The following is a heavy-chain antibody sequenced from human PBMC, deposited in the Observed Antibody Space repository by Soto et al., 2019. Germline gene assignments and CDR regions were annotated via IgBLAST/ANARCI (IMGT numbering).Heavy chain of an antibody. D-gene: IGHD6-19*01. CDR2: IKQDGSEK. Sequence: GGSLRLSCAASGITFSSYWMSWVRQAPGRGLEWVANIKQDGSEKYYVDSVKGRFTISRDNAKNSLYLQMNSLRAEDTAVYYCTRYSSVLIPTNYWGQGTLVTVSS. CDR1: GITFSSYW. CDR3: TRYSSVLIPTNY. V-gene: IGHV3-7*05. J-gene: IGHJ4*02.